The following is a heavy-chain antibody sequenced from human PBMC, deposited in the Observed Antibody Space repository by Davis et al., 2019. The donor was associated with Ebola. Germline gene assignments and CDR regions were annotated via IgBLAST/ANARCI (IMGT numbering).Heavy chain of an antibody. V-gene: IGHV3-33*01. CDR1: GFNFRSYG. CDR3: AIPDCSGANCYSGYIKN. Sequence: PGGSLRLSCAASGFNFRSYGMHWVRQAPDKGLEWAAVIWYDGSRKYYGDSVKGRFTISRDNSNNLLYLQMNSLRAEDTAVYYCAIPDCSGANCYSGYIKNWGQGTLVTVSS. J-gene: IGHJ4*02. CDR2: IWYDGSRK. D-gene: IGHD2-15*01.